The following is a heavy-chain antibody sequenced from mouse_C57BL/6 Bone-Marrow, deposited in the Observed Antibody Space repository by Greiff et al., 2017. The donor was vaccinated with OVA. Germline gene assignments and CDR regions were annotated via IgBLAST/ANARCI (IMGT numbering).Heavy chain of an antibody. CDR3: TTEKYYFDY. J-gene: IGHJ2*01. V-gene: IGHV14-4*01. Sequence: EVQLQQSGAELVRPGASVKLSCTASGFNIKDDYMHWVKQRPEQGLEWIGWIDPENGDTEYASKFQGKATITADTSSNTAYLQLSSLTSEDTAGYYCTTEKYYFDYWGQGTTLTVSS. D-gene: IGHD1-3*01. CDR1: GFNIKDDY. CDR2: IDPENGDT.